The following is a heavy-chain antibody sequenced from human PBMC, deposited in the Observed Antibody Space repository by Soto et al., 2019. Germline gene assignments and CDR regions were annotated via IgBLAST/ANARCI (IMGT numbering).Heavy chain of an antibody. V-gene: IGHV4-59*01. D-gene: IGHD6-19*01. CDR3: ARLSSGWDGYWFDP. CDR1: GGSISSYY. CDR2: IYYSGST. J-gene: IGHJ5*02. Sequence: PSETLSLTCTVSGGSISSYYWSWIRQPPGKGLEWIGYIYYSGSTNYNPSLKSRVTISVDTSKNQFSLKLSSVTAADTAVYYCARLSSGWDGYWFDPWGQGTLVTVSS.